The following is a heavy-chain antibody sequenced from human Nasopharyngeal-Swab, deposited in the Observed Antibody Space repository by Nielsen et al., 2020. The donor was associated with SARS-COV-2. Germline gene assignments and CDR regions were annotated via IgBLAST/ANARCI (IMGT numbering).Heavy chain of an antibody. D-gene: IGHD2-15*01. J-gene: IGHJ3*02. CDR3: ARESVVVAAHNAFDI. CDR1: GGTFSSYA. Sequence: SVKVSCKASGGTFSSYAISWVRQAPGQGLEWMGGITPIFGTANYAQKFQGRVTITADESTSTAYMELSSLRSEDTAVYYCARESVVVAAHNAFDIWGQGTMVTVSS. V-gene: IGHV1-69*13. CDR2: ITPIFGTA.